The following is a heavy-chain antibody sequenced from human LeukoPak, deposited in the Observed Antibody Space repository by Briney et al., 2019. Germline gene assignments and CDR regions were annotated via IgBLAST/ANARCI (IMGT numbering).Heavy chain of an antibody. D-gene: IGHD2-2*01. V-gene: IGHV1-69*04. Sequence: GASVKVSCKASGGTFSSYAISWVRQAPGQGLEWMGRIIPILGIANYAQKFQGRVTITADTSTSTAYMELRSLRSDDTAVYYCASIPLGWGDCSSTSCLDYWGQGTLVTVSS. CDR2: IIPILGIA. J-gene: IGHJ4*02. CDR3: ASIPLGWGDCSSTSCLDY. CDR1: GGTFSSYA.